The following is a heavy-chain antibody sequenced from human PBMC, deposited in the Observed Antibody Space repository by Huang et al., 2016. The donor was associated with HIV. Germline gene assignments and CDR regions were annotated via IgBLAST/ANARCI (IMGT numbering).Heavy chain of an antibody. D-gene: IGHD4-17*01. CDR3: ARGQLGSYGDYDVLY. Sequence: QVQLVQSGAEVKTPGSSVKVSCKASGGTFSKYAISWVRQAPGQGLEWMGGIIPMCGTPNDARKFQGRVTSTADDSTSTTYVEVSSLRSEDTALYYCARGQLGSYGDYDVLYWGQGTLVTVSS. J-gene: IGHJ4*02. CDR1: GGTFSKYA. V-gene: IGHV1-69*13. CDR2: IIPMCGTP.